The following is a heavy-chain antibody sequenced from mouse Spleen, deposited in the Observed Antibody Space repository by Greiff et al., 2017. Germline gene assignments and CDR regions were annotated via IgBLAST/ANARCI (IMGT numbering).Heavy chain of an antibody. Sequence: EVKLMESGPSLVKPSQTLSLTCSVTGDSITSGYWNWIRKFPGNKLEYMGYISYSGSTYYNPSLKSRISITRDTSKNQYYLQLNSVTTEDTATYYCARYSITTGAYYAMDYWGQGTSVTVSS. CDR1: GDSITSGY. J-gene: IGHJ4*01. D-gene: IGHD2-4*01. V-gene: IGHV3-8*02. CDR3: ARYSITTGAYYAMDY. CDR2: ISYSGST.